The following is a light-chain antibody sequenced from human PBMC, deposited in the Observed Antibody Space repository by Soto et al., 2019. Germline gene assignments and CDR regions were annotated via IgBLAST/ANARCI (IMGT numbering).Light chain of an antibody. CDR1: QSISNW. J-gene: IGKJ2*01. CDR3: QQYNSS. Sequence: DIQMTQSPSTLSASVGDRVTITCRASQSISNWLAWYQQKPGKAPKLLIYKASSLESGVPSRFSGSGSGTEFTLIISSLQPDDFANYYCQQYNSSFGQGTKLEIK. V-gene: IGKV1-5*03. CDR2: KAS.